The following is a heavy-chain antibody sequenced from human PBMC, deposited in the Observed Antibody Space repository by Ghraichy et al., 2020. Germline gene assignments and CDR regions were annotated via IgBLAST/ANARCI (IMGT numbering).Heavy chain of an antibody. CDR1: GFTFSSYA. CDR2: ITGSGGST. V-gene: IGHV3-23*01. Sequence: GGSLRLSCAASGFTFSSYAMSWVRQAPGKGLECVSAITGSGGSTYYADSVKGRFTISRDNSKNTLYLQMNSLRAEDTAVYYCAKVGFCSGGSCDQYYFDYWGQGTLVTVSS. D-gene: IGHD2-15*01. J-gene: IGHJ4*02. CDR3: AKVGFCSGGSCDQYYFDY.